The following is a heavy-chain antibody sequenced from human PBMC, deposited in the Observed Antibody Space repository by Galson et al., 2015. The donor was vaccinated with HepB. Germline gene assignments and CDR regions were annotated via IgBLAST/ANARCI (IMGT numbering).Heavy chain of an antibody. Sequence: SLRLSCAASGFTFSSYAMSWVRQAPGKGLEWVSAISGSGGSTYYADSVKGRFTISRDNSKNTLYLQMNSLRAEDTAVYYCAKGVVVVAATLEYFDYWGQGTLVTVSS. CDR1: GFTFSSYA. D-gene: IGHD2-15*01. V-gene: IGHV3-23*01. CDR3: AKGVVVVAATLEYFDY. J-gene: IGHJ4*02. CDR2: ISGSGGST.